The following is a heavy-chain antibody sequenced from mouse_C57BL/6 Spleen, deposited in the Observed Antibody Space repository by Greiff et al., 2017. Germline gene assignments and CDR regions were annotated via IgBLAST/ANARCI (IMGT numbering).Heavy chain of an antibody. CDR1: GFTFSSYA. D-gene: IGHD1-1*01. CDR3: TREVGGFDY. J-gene: IGHJ2*01. CDR2: ISSGGDYI. V-gene: IGHV5-9-1*02. Sequence: EVKLVESGEGLVKPGGSLKLSCAASGFTFSSYAMSWVRQTPEKRLEWVAYISSGGDYIYYADTVKGRLTISRDNARNTLYLQMSSLKYEDTAMYYCTREVGGFDYWGQGTTLTVSS.